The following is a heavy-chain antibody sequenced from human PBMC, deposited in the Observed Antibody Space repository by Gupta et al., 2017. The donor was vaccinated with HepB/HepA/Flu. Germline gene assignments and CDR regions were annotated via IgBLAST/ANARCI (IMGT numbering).Heavy chain of an antibody. CDR3: ASGGELITIFGDGWY. J-gene: IGHJ4*02. Sequence: QVQLVESGGGVVQPGRSLRLSCAASGFTFSSYAMHWVRQAPGKGLEWVAVISYDGSNKYYADSVKGRFTISRDNSKNTLYLQMNSLRAEDTAVYYCASGGELITIFGDGWYWGQGTLVTVSS. D-gene: IGHD3-3*01. V-gene: IGHV3-30-3*01. CDR1: GFTFSSYA. CDR2: ISYDGSNK.